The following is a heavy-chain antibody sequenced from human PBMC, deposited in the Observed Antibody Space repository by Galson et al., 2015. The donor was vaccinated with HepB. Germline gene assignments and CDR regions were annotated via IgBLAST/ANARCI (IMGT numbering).Heavy chain of an antibody. CDR1: GGTFSSYA. V-gene: IGHV1-69*13. CDR2: IIPIFGTA. D-gene: IGHD2-21*02. J-gene: IGHJ4*02. Sequence: SVKVSCKASGGTFSSYAISWVRQAPGQGLEWMGGIIPIFGTANYAQNFQGRVTITADESTSTAYMELSSLRSEDTAVYYCARDRNCGGDCSYFDYWGQGTLVTVSS. CDR3: ARDRNCGGDCSYFDY.